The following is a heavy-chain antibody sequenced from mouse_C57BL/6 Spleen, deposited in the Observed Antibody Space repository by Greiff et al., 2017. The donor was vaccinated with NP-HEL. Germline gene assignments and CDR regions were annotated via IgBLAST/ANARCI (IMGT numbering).Heavy chain of an antibody. CDR1: GYTFTSYW. J-gene: IGHJ4*01. Sequence: VQLRQPGAELVKPGASVKLSCKASGYTFTSYWMQWVKQRPGQGLEWIGEIDPSDSYTNYNQKFKGKATLTVDTSSSTAYMQLSSLTSEDSAVYYCSYHYYAMDYWGQGTSVTVSS. V-gene: IGHV1-50*01. CDR2: IDPSDSYT. D-gene: IGHD2-10*01. CDR3: SYHYYAMDY.